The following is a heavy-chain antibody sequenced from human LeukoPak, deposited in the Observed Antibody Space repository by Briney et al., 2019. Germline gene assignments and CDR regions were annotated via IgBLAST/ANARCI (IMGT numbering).Heavy chain of an antibody. J-gene: IGHJ6*02. Sequence: SVKVSCKASGDTFSSYTISWVRQAPGQGLEWMGRIIPILGIANYAQKFQGRVTMTADKSTSTAYMELSSLRSEDTGVYYCARGQWFGELFLYYYGMDVWGQGTTVTVSS. CDR1: GDTFSSYT. D-gene: IGHD3-10*01. CDR3: ARGQWFGELFLYYYGMDV. V-gene: IGHV1-69*02. CDR2: IIPILGIA.